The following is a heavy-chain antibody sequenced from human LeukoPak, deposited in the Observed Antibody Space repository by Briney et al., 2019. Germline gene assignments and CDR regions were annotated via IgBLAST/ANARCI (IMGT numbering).Heavy chain of an antibody. CDR1: GFTFSSYG. Sequence: GRSLRLSCEASGFTFSSYGMHWVRQAPGKGLEWVAVVSYDGSNKYYADSVEGRFTISRDNSKNTLYLQMNSLRAEDTAVYYCAKVSTYTTSWRYFDYWGRGTLVTVSS. J-gene: IGHJ4*02. CDR3: AKVSTYTTSWRYFDY. D-gene: IGHD6-13*01. CDR2: VSYDGSNK. V-gene: IGHV3-30*18.